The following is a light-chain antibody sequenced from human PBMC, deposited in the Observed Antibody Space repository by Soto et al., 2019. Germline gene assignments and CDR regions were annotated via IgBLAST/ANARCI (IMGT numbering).Light chain of an antibody. CDR2: GAS. V-gene: IGKV3-20*01. J-gene: IGKJ2*01. CDR3: QQYGSSPYT. CDR1: QSVSSSY. Sequence: EIVLTQSPGTLSLSPGERATLSCRASQSVSSSYLAWYRQNPGQAPRLVIYGASSRATGIPDRFSGSGSGTDFTLTISRLEPEDFAVYYCQQYGSSPYTFGQGTKLEIK.